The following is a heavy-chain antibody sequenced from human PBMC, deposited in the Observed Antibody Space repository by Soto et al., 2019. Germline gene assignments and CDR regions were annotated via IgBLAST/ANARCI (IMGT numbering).Heavy chain of an antibody. J-gene: IGHJ4*02. CDR1: GFTFSNYA. V-gene: IGHV3-23*01. CDR2: ISGSGGST. CDR3: AKDVPLGTFLYGMVFDY. D-gene: IGHD1-26*01. Sequence: VGSLRLSCAASGFTFSNYAMSWVRQAPGNGLEWVSAISGSGGSTYYADSVKGRFTISRDNSKNTLYLQMHSLRAEDTALYYCAKDVPLGTFLYGMVFDYWGQAT.